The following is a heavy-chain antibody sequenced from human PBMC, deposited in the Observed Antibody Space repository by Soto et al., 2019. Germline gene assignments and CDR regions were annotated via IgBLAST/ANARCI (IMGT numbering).Heavy chain of an antibody. D-gene: IGHD1-26*01. CDR1: GFTFSSYW. CDR3: ARDVNRELLKSGTVDY. V-gene: IGHV3-74*01. J-gene: IGHJ4*02. CDR2: INGDGSST. Sequence: EVQLVESGGGLVQPGGSLRLSCAVSGFTFSSYWMHWVRQAPGKGLVWVSRINGDGSSTRYADSVKGRFTISRDNAKNTLYLQMNSLRVEDTAVYYCARDVNRELLKSGTVDYWGQGTLVTVSS.